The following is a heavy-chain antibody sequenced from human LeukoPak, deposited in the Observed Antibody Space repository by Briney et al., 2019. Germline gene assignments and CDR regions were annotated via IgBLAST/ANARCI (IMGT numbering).Heavy chain of an antibody. CDR2: INPNSGGT. CDR1: GYTFTGYY. J-gene: IGHJ6*03. D-gene: IGHD3-10*01. Sequence: ASVKVSCKASGYTFTGYYMHWVRQAPGQGLEWMRWINPNSGGTNYAQKFQGRVTMTRDTSISTAYMELSRLRSDDTAVYYCARETVRGVSYYYYYMDVWGKGTTVTVSS. V-gene: IGHV1-2*02. CDR3: ARETVRGVSYYYYYMDV.